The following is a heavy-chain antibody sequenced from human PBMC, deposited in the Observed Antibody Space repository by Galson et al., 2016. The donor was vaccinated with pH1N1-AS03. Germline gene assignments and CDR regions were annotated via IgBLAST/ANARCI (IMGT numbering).Heavy chain of an antibody. CDR2: INPNSGVT. D-gene: IGHD2-2*01. J-gene: IGHJ6*02. V-gene: IGHV1-2*04. CDR3: ARDPRGPCTSTTCPTAYYFGMDV. CDR1: GYIFTGFY. Sequence: SVKVSCKASGYIFTGFYVHWVRQAPGQGLEWMGWINPNSGVTNYAQKFPAWVTMTRDTSISTAYMELYGLKSDDTAVYYCARDPRGPCTSTTCPTAYYFGMDVWGQGTTVIVSS.